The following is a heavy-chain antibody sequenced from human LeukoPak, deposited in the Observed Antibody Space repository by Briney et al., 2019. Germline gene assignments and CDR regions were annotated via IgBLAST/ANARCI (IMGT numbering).Heavy chain of an antibody. V-gene: IGHV4-59*08. CDR1: GGSISSFY. D-gene: IGHD3-3*01. Sequence: SETLSLACSISGGSISSFYWSWIRQPPGKGLEWIGYIYSSGYSNYNPSLKSRVTISVDTSKNQFSLKLSSVTAADTAVYYCARHRGPHVGRMEWGQGTQVTVSS. CDR2: IYSSGYS. CDR3: ARHRGPHVGRME. J-gene: IGHJ4*02.